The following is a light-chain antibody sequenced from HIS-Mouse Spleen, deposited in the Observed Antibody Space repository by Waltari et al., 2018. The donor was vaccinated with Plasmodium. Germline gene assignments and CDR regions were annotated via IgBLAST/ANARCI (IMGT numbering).Light chain of an antibody. V-gene: IGLV3-10*01. Sequence: SYELTQPPSVSVSPGQTARITCSGDALPKKYAYWYQQTSGQAPVLVIYEDSNRPSGIPERFSGSSSGTMATLTISGAQVEDEADYYCYSTDSSGNHRVFGGGTKLTVL. CDR1: ALPKKY. CDR3: YSTDSSGNHRV. CDR2: EDS. J-gene: IGLJ3*02.